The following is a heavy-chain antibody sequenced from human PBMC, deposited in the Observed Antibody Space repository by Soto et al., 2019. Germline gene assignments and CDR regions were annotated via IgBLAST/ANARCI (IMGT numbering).Heavy chain of an antibody. CDR3: ARNADYDFWSGYHY. CDR2: ISASGLST. V-gene: IGHV3-23*01. CDR1: GVAFGTYV. Sequence: GGSLRLSCAASGVAFGTYVISFFRHAPWEGLEWGSGISASGLSTYYADSVKGRFTISRDNSKNTLSLRMTSLRAEDTAGYYCARNADYDFWSGYHYWGHGTLVTVSS. J-gene: IGHJ4*01. D-gene: IGHD3-3*01.